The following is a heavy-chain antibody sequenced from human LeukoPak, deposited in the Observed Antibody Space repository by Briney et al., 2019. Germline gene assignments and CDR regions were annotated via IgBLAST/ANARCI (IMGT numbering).Heavy chain of an antibody. Sequence: WGSLRLSCAASGFTASSNYMSWVRQAPGKGLEWVSVIYSGGSTYYADSVKGRFTISRDNSKNTLYLQMNSLRAEDTAVYYCAKHQIYGDLSFDPWGQGTLVTVSS. J-gene: IGHJ5*02. V-gene: IGHV3-66*01. D-gene: IGHD4-17*01. CDR1: GFTASSNY. CDR3: AKHQIYGDLSFDP. CDR2: IYSGGST.